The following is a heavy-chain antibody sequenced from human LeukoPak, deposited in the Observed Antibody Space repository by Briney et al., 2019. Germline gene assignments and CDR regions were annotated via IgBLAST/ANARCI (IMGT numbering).Heavy chain of an antibody. V-gene: IGHV1-46*01. J-gene: IGHJ5*02. CDR2: INPRGGST. CDR1: GYIFTTYY. CDR3: ARGGGGYYGSGSSDP. D-gene: IGHD3-10*01. Sequence: ASVKVSCKASGYIFTTYYMHWMRQAPGQGREWMGIINPRGGSTDYAQKFQGRVTMTRDMSTSTVYMELSSLRSEDTAVYYCARGGGGYYGSGSSDPWGQGTLVTVSS.